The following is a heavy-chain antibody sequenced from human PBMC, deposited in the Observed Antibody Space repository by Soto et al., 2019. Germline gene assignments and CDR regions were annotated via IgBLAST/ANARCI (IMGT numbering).Heavy chain of an antibody. J-gene: IGHJ6*02. CDR3: ARGPWGAAAETDYYYYGMDV. CDR2: IYPGDSDT. D-gene: IGHD6-13*01. Sequence: GESLKISCKGSGYSFTSYWIGWVRQMPGKGLEWMGIIYPGDSDTRYSPSFQGQVTISADKSISTAYLQWSSLKASDTAMYYCARGPWGAAAETDYYYYGMDVWGQGTTVTVSS. CDR1: GYSFTSYW. V-gene: IGHV5-51*01.